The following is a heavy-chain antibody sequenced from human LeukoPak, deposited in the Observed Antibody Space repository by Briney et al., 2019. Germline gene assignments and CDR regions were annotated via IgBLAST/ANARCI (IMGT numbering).Heavy chain of an antibody. CDR3: ARLYSYAMDV. Sequence: PGGSLRLSCAASGFTFSRYWMTWVRQAPGKGLEWVAKIKEDGSDKYYVDPLKGRFTISKDNAKNSLYMQMNSLRAEDTAVYYCARLYSYAMDVWGQGTTVTVSS. CDR2: IKEDGSDK. J-gene: IGHJ6*02. V-gene: IGHV3-7*01. CDR1: GFTFSRYW.